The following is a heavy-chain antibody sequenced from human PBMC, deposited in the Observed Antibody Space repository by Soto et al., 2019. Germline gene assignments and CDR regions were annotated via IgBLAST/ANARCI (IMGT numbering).Heavy chain of an antibody. CDR2: VTVSGDTS. CDR1: GFTFSDSA. D-gene: IGHD2-15*01. CDR3: AKHGCSYPACYPYYYYVDV. V-gene: IGHV3-23*01. J-gene: IGHJ6*03. Sequence: EVQLLESGGGLAQPGGSLRLSCAASGFTFSDSALSWVRQGTGKGLEWVSSVTVSGDTSYYADSVEGRFTISRDNSKKTLYLQMNSLRAADTAVYYCAKHGCSYPACYPYYYYVDVWGEGATVTVSS.